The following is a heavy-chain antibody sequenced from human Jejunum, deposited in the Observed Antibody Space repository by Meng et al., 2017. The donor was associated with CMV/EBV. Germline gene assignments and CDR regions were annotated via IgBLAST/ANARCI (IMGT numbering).Heavy chain of an antibody. CDR1: GFSFSDYY. V-gene: IGHV3-11*05. J-gene: IGHJ4*02. Sequence: QVQLVESGGGVVEPGGSLRLSCKASGFSFSDYYMTWIRHTPGKGPEWLAYISGSSTVTNYADSVKGRFTISRDNVNNLLYLQMNSLRADDTAVYYCTRDPRACDYWGQGTLVTVSS. CDR2: ISGSSTVT. CDR3: TRDPRACDY.